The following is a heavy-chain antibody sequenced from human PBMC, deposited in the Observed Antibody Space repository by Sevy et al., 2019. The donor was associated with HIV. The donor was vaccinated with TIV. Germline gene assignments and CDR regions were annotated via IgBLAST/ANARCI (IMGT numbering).Heavy chain of an antibody. V-gene: IGHV3-72*01. CDR2: TRNKADGYTT. CDR3: ATHAGIAGAGRVFDY. CDR1: GFTFSDHY. J-gene: IGHJ4*02. D-gene: IGHD6-19*01. Sequence: GGSLRLSCVASGFTFSDHYMEWVRQAPGKGLEWVGRTRNKADGYTTEYAASVKGRFTISRDESKNSLYVQMNSLKAEETAGYYCATHAGIAGAGRVFDYWGQGTLVTVSS.